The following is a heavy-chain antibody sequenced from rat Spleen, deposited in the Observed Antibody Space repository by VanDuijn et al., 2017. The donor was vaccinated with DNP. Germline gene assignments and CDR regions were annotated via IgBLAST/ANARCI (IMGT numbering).Heavy chain of an antibody. CDR3: ARASGPLFAY. V-gene: IGHV4-2*01. D-gene: IGHD1-4*01. CDR2: INKGSTTI. J-gene: IGHJ3*01. Sequence: EVKLVESGGGLVQPGRSLKLSCTASGFNFNDYWMGWVRQAPGKGLEWIGGINKGSTTINYTPSLKDKFTISRDNVQNTLYLQMSKLGSEDTAIYYCARASGPLFAYWGQGTLVTVSS. CDR1: GFNFNDYW.